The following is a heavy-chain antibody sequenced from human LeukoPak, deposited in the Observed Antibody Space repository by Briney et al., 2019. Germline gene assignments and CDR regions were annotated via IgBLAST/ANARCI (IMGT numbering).Heavy chain of an antibody. CDR3: TRDQMNY. CDR1: EFTVSRNY. V-gene: IGHV3-53*01. CDR2: IFSNGDT. J-gene: IGHJ4*02. Sequence: GGSLRLSCTASEFTVSRNYMLWVRQAPGKGLEWVSLIFSNGDTHYADSVKGRFTISRDTSKNTVSLQTNSLRVEDTAMYYCTRDQMNYWGQGTLVTVSS. D-gene: IGHD5-24*01.